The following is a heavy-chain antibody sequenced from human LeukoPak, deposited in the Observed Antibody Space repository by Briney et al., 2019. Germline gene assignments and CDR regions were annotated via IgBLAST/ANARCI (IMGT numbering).Heavy chain of an antibody. J-gene: IGHJ1*01. CDR3: ARDAAQALSSWPEYFQH. CDR2: INPNSGGT. Sequence: GASVKVSCKASGYTFTGYYMHWVRQAPGQGLEWMGWINPNSGGTNYAQKFQGRVTMTRDTSISTAYMELSRLRSDDTAVYYCARDAAQALSSWPEYFQHWGQGTLVTVSS. D-gene: IGHD6-13*01. V-gene: IGHV1-2*02. CDR1: GYTFTGYY.